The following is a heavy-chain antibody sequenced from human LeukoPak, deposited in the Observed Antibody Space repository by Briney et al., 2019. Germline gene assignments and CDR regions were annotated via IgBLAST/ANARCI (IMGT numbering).Heavy chain of an antibody. V-gene: IGHV3-23*01. CDR3: AKGGGSSWSRYYYGMDV. CDR2: ISGSGGST. D-gene: IGHD6-13*01. J-gene: IGHJ6*02. Sequence: PGGPLRLSCAASGFTFSSYAMSWVRQAPGKGLEWGSAISGSGGSTYYADSVKGRFTISRDNSKNTLYLQMNSLRAEDTAVYYCAKGGGSSWSRYYYGMDVWGQGTTVTVSS. CDR1: GFTFSSYA.